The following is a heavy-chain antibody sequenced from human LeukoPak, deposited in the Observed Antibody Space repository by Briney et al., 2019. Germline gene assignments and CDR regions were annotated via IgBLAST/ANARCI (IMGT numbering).Heavy chain of an antibody. J-gene: IGHJ4*02. CDR2: IHRSGST. V-gene: IGHV4-4*02. D-gene: IGHD1-14*01. CDR1: GGSISSSNW. CDR3: AREIVGGFNPGAY. Sequence: SETLSLTCAVSGGSISSSNWWSWVRQPPGKGLEWIGEIHRSGSTNYNPSLQSRVTISIDRSKNQIALELSSVTAADTAVYYCAREIVGGFNPGAYWGQGTLVTVSS.